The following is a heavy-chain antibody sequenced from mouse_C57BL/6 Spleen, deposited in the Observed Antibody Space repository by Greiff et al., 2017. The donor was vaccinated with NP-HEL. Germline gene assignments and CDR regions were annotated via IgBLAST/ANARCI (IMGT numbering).Heavy chain of an antibody. J-gene: IGHJ2*01. CDR2: IDPSDSET. CDR3: ARDFSGGLRRDAYYFDY. CDR1: GYTFTSYW. D-gene: IGHD2-2*01. V-gene: IGHV1-52*01. Sequence: QVQLQQPGAELVRPGSSVKLSCKASGYTFTSYWMHWVKQRPIQGLEWIGNIDPSDSETHYNQKFKDKATLTVDKSSSTAYMQLSSLTSEDSAVYYCARDFSGGLRRDAYYFDYWGQGTTLTVSS.